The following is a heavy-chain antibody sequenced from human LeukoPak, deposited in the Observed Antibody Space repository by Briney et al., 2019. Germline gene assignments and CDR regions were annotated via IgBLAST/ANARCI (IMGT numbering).Heavy chain of an antibody. Sequence: GGSLRLSCAASGFTFSNHGMHWVRQAPGKGLEWVSYISNSGTAIYCADSVKGRFTISRDNAKSSLYLQMNSLRAEDTAVYYCARAGYSMDTEYFQHWGQGTLVTVSS. D-gene: IGHD5-18*01. V-gene: IGHV3-48*04. CDR1: GFTFSNHG. CDR2: ISNSGTAI. J-gene: IGHJ1*01. CDR3: ARAGYSMDTEYFQH.